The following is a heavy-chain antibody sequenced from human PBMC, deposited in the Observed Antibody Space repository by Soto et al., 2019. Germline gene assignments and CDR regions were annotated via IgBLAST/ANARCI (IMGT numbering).Heavy chain of an antibody. CDR1: GGSISNSSYY. Sequence: PSETLSLTXTVSGGSISNSSYYWGWIRQPPGKGLEWIGHIYYSGTSYSNPSLKGRVTLSVDTSKNQFSLKLNSVTAADTAVYYCTKLQRRWLNSGYWGQGTLVTVSS. V-gene: IGHV4-39*01. J-gene: IGHJ4*02. CDR2: IYYSGTS. D-gene: IGHD1-26*01. CDR3: TKLQRRWLNSGY.